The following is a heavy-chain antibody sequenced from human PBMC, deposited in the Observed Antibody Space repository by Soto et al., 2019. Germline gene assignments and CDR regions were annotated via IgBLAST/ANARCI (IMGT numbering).Heavy chain of an antibody. V-gene: IGHV3-23*01. CDR3: AKDLGIVVVVAAELSFDI. D-gene: IGHD2-15*01. CDR1: GFTFSSYA. CDR2: ISGSGGST. J-gene: IGHJ3*02. Sequence: GGSLRLSCAASGFTFSSYAMSWVRQAPGKGLEWVSAISGSGGSTYYADSVKGRFTISRDNSKNTLYLQMNSLRAEDTAVYYCAKDLGIVVVVAAELSFDIWGQGTMVTVSS.